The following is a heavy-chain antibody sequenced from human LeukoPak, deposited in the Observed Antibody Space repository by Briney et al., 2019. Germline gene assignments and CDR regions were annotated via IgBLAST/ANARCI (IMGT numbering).Heavy chain of an antibody. CDR3: ARLNTAMANFDY. CDR2: IIPIFGTA. J-gene: IGHJ4*02. Sequence: SVKVSCKASGGTFSSYAISWVRQAPGQGLEWMGGIIPIFGTANYAQKFQGRVTITTDESTSTAYMELSSLRSEDTAVYYCARLNTAMANFDYSGQGTLVTVSS. V-gene: IGHV1-69*05. D-gene: IGHD5-18*01. CDR1: GGTFSSYA.